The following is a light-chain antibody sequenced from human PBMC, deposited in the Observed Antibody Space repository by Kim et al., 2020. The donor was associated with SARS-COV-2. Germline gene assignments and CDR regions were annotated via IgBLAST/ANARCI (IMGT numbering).Light chain of an antibody. Sequence: QSALTQPASVSGSPGQSVTISCAGTSSDVGAYNYVSWYQQHPGKAPKLMIYDVTNRPSGVSNRFSGSKSGNTASLSISGLQAEDEADYYCSSYSSSRPHVFGTGTKVTVL. J-gene: IGLJ1*01. CDR3: SSYSSSRPHV. V-gene: IGLV2-14*03. CDR1: SSDVGAYNY. CDR2: DVT.